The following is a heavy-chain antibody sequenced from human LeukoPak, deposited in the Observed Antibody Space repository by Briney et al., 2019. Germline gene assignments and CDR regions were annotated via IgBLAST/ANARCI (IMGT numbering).Heavy chain of an antibody. CDR3: ARSERLSRNLGGPFDI. J-gene: IGHJ3*02. CDR1: GGSKSSDS. D-gene: IGHD1-1*01. Sequence: SEILSLTPTLSGGSKSSDSWSWVRQPPGKGLEWIGYIYYSGSTNYSPSLKSRVTISVDTSKNQFSLKLSSVTAADTAVYYCARSERLSRNLGGPFDILGQGTMGTVSS. V-gene: IGHV4-59*08. CDR2: IYYSGST.